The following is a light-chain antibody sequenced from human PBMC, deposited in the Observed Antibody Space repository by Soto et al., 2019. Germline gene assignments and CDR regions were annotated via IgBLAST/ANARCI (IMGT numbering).Light chain of an antibody. J-gene: IGKJ3*01. Sequence: IVMTQSPATLSVSPGERATLSCRASQTVNNNLAWYQQRPGQAPRLLIYAASTRATGVPARFSGSGSGTDFTLIRSSLQSEAFAVYYCPQYSTWPPPSDSVGPGNKVDVK. CDR2: AAS. V-gene: IGKV3D-15*01. CDR1: QTVNNN. CDR3: PQYSTWPPPSDS.